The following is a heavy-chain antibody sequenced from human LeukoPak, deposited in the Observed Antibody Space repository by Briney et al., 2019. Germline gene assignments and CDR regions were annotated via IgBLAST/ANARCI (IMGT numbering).Heavy chain of an antibody. Sequence: GGSLRLSCAASGFTFSSYEMNWVRQAPGKGLEWVSYISSSGSTIYYADSVKGRFTISRDNAKNSLYLQMNSLRAEDTAVYYCATAVSIAGDSWGQGTLVTVSS. CDR3: ATAVSIAGDS. J-gene: IGHJ5*01. CDR2: ISSSGSTI. CDR1: GFTFSSYE. V-gene: IGHV3-48*03. D-gene: IGHD2-21*01.